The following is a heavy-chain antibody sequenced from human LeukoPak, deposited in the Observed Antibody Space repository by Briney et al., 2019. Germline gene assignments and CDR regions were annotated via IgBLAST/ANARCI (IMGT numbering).Heavy chain of an antibody. CDR2: IKSDGSGT. D-gene: IGHD5-18*01. Sequence: GGSLRLSCAASGFTFSNYWMHWVRQAPGKGLVWVSRIKSDGSGTTYADSVKGRFTISRDNARNTLYLQMNSLRAEDTAVYYCAKDRGYSYGFYYFDYWGQGTLVTVSS. J-gene: IGHJ4*02. CDR3: AKDRGYSYGFYYFDY. CDR1: GFTFSNYW. V-gene: IGHV3-74*01.